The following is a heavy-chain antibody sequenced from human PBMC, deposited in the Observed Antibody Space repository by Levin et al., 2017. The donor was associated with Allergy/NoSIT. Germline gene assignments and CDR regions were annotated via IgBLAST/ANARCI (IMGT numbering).Heavy chain of an antibody. CDR3: AREYCSGGSCYGSNNWFDP. CDR2: ISAYNGNT. D-gene: IGHD2-15*01. CDR1: GYTFTSYG. J-gene: IGHJ5*02. V-gene: IGHV1-18*01. Sequence: ASVKVSCKASGYTFTSYGISWVRQAPGQGLEWMGWISAYNGNTNYAQKLQGRVTMTTDTSTSTAYMELRSLRSDDTAVYYCAREYCSGGSCYGSNNWFDPWGQGTLVTVSS.